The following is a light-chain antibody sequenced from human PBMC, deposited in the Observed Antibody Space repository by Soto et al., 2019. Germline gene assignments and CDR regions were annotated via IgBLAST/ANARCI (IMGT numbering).Light chain of an antibody. CDR3: CSYTTSNTRQIV. J-gene: IGLJ1*01. V-gene: IGLV2-14*01. Sequence: QSALTQPASVSGSPGQSITISFTGTSSDVGGYNYVSWYQQHPGKAPKFMIYDVSNRPSGVSNRFSGSKSGNTASLTISGLHAEDEADYYCCSYTTSNTRQIVFGTGTKLTVL. CDR2: DVS. CDR1: SSDVGGYNY.